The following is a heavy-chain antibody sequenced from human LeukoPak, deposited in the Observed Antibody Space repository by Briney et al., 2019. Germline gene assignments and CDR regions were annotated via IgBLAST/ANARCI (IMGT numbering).Heavy chain of an antibody. CDR3: ARDISIVGATGDAFDI. D-gene: IGHD1-26*01. Sequence: PGGSPRLSCAASGFTFSSYSMNWVRQAPGKGLEWVSSISSSSSYIYYADSVKGRFTISRDNAKNSLYLQMNSLRAEDTAVYYCARDISIVGATGDAFDIWGQGTMVTVSS. J-gene: IGHJ3*02. V-gene: IGHV3-21*01. CDR2: ISSSSSYI. CDR1: GFTFSSYS.